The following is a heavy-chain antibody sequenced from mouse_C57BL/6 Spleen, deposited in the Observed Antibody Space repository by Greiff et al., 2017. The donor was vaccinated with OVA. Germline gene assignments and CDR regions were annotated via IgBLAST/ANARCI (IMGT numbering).Heavy chain of an antibody. D-gene: IGHD3-2*02. Sequence: EVQLVESGPGLVKPSQSLSLTCSVTGYSITSGYYWNWIRQFPGNKLEWMGYISYDGSNNYNPSLKNRISITRDTSKNQFFLKLNSVTTEDTATYYCASDLQGYYFDYWGQGTTLTVSS. CDR1: GYSITSGYY. J-gene: IGHJ2*01. V-gene: IGHV3-6*01. CDR3: ASDLQGYYFDY. CDR2: ISYDGSN.